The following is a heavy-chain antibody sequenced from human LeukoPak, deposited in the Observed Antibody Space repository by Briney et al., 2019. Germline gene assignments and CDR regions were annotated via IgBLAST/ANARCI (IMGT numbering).Heavy chain of an antibody. CDR1: GFTFSNAW. D-gene: IGHD3-22*01. V-gene: IGHV3-15*01. J-gene: IGHJ5*02. CDR3: TTDYQTGVVVTFP. Sequence: PGGSLRLSCAASGFTFSNAWMSWVRQAPGKGLEWVGRIKSKTDGGTTDYAAPVKGRFTISRDDSKNTLYLQMNSLKTEDTAVYYCTTDYQTGVVVTFPWGQGTLVTVPS. CDR2: IKSKTDGGTT.